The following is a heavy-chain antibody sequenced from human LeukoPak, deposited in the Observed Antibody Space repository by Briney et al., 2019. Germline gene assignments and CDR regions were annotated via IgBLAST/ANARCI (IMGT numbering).Heavy chain of an antibody. CDR3: ARDNAYMLDY. Sequence: GGSLRLSCAASGFSFSSYWMNWVRQTPGKGLVWVAHINTDGRTTTYADSVKGRFTVSRDNAKNTLYLEMNRLRAEDTAVYYCARDNAYMLDYWGQGTQVTVSS. CDR2: INTDGRTT. J-gene: IGHJ4*02. V-gene: IGHV3-74*03. CDR1: GFSFSSYW. D-gene: IGHD5-24*01.